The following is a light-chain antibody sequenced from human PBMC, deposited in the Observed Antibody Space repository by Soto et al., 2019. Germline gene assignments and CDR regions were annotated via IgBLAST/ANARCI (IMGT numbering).Light chain of an antibody. CDR3: HQRQSWPRT. CDR2: YTS. CDR1: QYVGTR. V-gene: IGKV3-11*01. Sequence: EIVLTQSPATLSSSPGETATLSCRASQYVGTRLAWXXXXXGQAPRLLIYYTSNRATGIPARFSGSGSGTDFTLTINSLAPEDFAIYYCHQRQSWPRTFGQGTKVDIK. J-gene: IGKJ1*01.